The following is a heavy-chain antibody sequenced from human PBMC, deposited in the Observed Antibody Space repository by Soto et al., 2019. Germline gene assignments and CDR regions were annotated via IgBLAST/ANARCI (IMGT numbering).Heavy chain of an antibody. CDR2: ISSSGSTI. V-gene: IGHV3-11*01. D-gene: IGHD2-2*01. CDR3: ARDSRDIVVVPARDYYYMDV. CDR1: GFTFSDYY. Sequence: GVSLRLSCAASGFTFSDYYMSWIRQAPGKGLEWVSYISSSGSTIYYADSVKGRFTISRDNAKNSLYLQMNSLRAEDTAVYYCARDSRDIVVVPARDYYYMDVWGKGTTVTVSS. J-gene: IGHJ6*03.